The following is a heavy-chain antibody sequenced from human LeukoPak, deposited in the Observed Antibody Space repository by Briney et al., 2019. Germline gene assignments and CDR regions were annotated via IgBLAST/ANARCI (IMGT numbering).Heavy chain of an antibody. CDR1: GGSIRSYY. Sequence: SETLSLTCTVSGGSIRSYYWSWIRQPPGKGLKWIGYIYYSGSTNYNPSLKSRVTMSVDTSNNQFSLILSSLTAADTAVYYCARDRAGSYYVDYWGQGTLVTVSS. CDR2: IYYSGST. D-gene: IGHD3-10*01. J-gene: IGHJ4*02. CDR3: ARDRAGSYYVDY. V-gene: IGHV4-59*01.